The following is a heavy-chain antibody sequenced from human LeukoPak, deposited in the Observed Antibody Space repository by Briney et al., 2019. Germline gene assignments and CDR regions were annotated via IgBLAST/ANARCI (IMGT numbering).Heavy chain of an antibody. CDR1: GFTFSSYA. D-gene: IGHD3-22*01. J-gene: IGHJ4*02. CDR2: ISGSGGST. V-gene: IGHV3-23*01. CDR3: AKDMYYYDSSALGELDY. Sequence: PGGSLRLSCAASGFTFSSYAMSWVRQAPGKGLEWVSAISGSGGSTYYADSVKGRFTISRDNSKNTLYLQMNSLRAEDTAVYYCAKDMYYYDSSALGELDYWGQGTLVTVSS.